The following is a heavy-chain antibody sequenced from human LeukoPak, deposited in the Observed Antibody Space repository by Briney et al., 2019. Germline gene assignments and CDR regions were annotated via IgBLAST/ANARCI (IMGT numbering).Heavy chain of an antibody. Sequence: GGSLPHSRAPCGLTYSIHLMNCVPGAPGKRVVGGSSICSSSSYIYYAGSVKGRFTISRDNAKNSLYLQMNSLRAEDTAVYYCARDPTLYYGWGSIEGYWGQGTLVTVSS. CDR1: GLTYSIHL. V-gene: IGHV3-21*01. CDR2: ICSSSSYI. J-gene: IGHJ4*02. D-gene: IGHD3-10*01. CDR3: ARDPTLYYGWGSIEGY.